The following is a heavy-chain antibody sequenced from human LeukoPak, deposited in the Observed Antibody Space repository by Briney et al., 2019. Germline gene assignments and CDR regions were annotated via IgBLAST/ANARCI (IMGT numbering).Heavy chain of an antibody. CDR1: GFFLPTSGMG. CDR2: IDWDNDK. D-gene: IGHD5-24*01. V-gene: IGHV2-70*04. J-gene: IGHJ4*02. CDR3: ARIPWHLAVDY. Sequence: SGPALLSPGQALTLTYSFSGFFLPTSGMGVTWIRQPPGKALEWLARIDWDNDKFYSASLKTRLSISKDTSKKQVVLTMTNMEPVDTATYYCARIPWHLAVDYWGQGTLVAVSS.